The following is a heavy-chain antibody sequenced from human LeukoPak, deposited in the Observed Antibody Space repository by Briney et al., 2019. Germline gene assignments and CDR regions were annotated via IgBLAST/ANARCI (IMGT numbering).Heavy chain of an antibody. CDR3: ARDAVDTANAV. Sequence: GGSLRLFCAASGFTFSSYGMHWVRQAPGKGLVWVSHINSDGSITSYADSVKGRFTISRDNAKNTLYPQMNSLRAEDTAVYYCARDAVDTANAVWGQGTTVTVSS. J-gene: IGHJ6*02. CDR2: INSDGSIT. V-gene: IGHV3-74*01. D-gene: IGHD5-18*01. CDR1: GFTFSSYG.